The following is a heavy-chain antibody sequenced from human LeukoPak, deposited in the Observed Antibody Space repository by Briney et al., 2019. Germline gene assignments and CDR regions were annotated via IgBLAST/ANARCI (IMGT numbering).Heavy chain of an antibody. CDR2: VNPNSGGT. J-gene: IGHJ6*02. CDR1: GYTFTDLY. CDR3: ARGEVVPAAISYYYYGMDV. V-gene: IGHV1-2*06. Sequence: DSVKVSCKTSGYTFTDLYIHWVRQAPGQGLEWMGRVNPNSGGTDYAQKFQGRVTMTRDTSIGTAYMELNRLRSDDTAVYFCARGEVVPAAISYYYYGMDVWGQGTTVTVSS. D-gene: IGHD2-2*02.